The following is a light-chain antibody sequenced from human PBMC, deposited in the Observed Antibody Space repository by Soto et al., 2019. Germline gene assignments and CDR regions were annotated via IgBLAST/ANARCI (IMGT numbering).Light chain of an antibody. Sequence: EIVLTQSPGTLSLSPGEEATLGCRSSQSFDSNYLAWYQQKPGQTPRLIIYGASGRADGIPHRFSGSGFGTDFTLTISKVEPEDFAVYYCQQYGTPRSVTFGQGTRLEIK. CDR2: GAS. J-gene: IGKJ5*01. CDR3: QQYGTPRSVT. CDR1: QSFDSNY. V-gene: IGKV3-20*01.